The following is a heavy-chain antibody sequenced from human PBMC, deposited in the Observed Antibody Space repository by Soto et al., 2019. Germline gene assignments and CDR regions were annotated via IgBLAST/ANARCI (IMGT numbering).Heavy chain of an antibody. V-gene: IGHV4-59*01. J-gene: IGHJ4*02. CDR3: ARRWGTYFDY. CDR1: GGSISSYY. D-gene: IGHD7-27*01. Sequence: QVQLQESGPGLVKPSETLSLTCTVSGGSISSYYWSWIRQPPGKGLEWIGYLYYTGSTTNYNPSPKSRVTISVDPSKNQCSLKLSSVTAADTAVYYCARRWGTYFDYWGQGTLVTVSS. CDR2: LYYTGSTT.